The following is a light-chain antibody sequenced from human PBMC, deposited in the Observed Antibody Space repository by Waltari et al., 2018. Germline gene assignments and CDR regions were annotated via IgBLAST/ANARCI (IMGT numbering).Light chain of an antibody. Sequence: QSALTQPRPVFGSPGQVVTISCTGTSSDAGGYHHVPWYQQHPGKAPTLMIYDVSKRPSGVAHRFSGSKSGNTASLTISGLQAEDEADYCCCSYAGSFVVFGGGTKLTVL. CDR1: SSDAGGYHH. CDR3: CSYAGSFVV. CDR2: DVS. J-gene: IGLJ2*01. V-gene: IGLV2-11*02.